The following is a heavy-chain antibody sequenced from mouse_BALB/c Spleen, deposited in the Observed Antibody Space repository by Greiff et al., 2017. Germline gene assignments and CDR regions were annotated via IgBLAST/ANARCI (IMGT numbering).Heavy chain of an antibody. V-gene: IGHV5-6-5*01. D-gene: IGHD2-4*01. CDR2: ISSGGST. CDR3: ARGGGDYCFAY. CDR1: GFTFSSYA. J-gene: IGHJ3*01. Sequence: EVMLVESGGGLVKPGGSLKLSCAASGFTFSSYAMSWVRQTPEKRLEWVASISSGGSTYYPDSVKGRFTISRDNARNILYLQMSSLRSEDTAMYYCARGGGDYCFAYWGQGTLVTVSA.